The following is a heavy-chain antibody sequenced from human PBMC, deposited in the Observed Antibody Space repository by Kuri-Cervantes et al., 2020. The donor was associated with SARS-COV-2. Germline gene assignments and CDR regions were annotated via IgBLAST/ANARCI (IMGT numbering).Heavy chain of an antibody. Sequence: ASVKVSCKASGYTFTGYYMHWVRQDPGQGLEWMGWINPNSGGTNYAQKFQGGVTMTRDTSISTAYMELSRLRSDDTAVYYCARDRRVCSGCCCYYCYSGMDVWGQGTTVTVSS. CDR3: ARDRRVCSGCCCYYCYSGMDV. V-gene: IGHV1-2*02. CDR1: GYTFTGYY. CDR2: INPNSGGT. D-gene: IGHD2-15*01. J-gene: IGHJ6*02.